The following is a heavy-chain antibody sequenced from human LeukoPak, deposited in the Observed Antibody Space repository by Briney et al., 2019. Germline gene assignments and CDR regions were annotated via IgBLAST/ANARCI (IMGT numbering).Heavy chain of an antibody. V-gene: IGHV4-34*01. Sequence: SETLSLTCAVYGGSFSGYYWSWIRQPPGKGLEWIGEINHSGSTNYNPSLKSRVTISVDTSKNQFSLKLSSVTAADTAVYYCARGRRSYAWQVLKYYFDYWGQGTLVTVSS. CDR2: INHSGST. CDR1: GGSFSGYY. CDR3: ARGRRSYAWQVLKYYFDY. J-gene: IGHJ4*02. D-gene: IGHD6-19*01.